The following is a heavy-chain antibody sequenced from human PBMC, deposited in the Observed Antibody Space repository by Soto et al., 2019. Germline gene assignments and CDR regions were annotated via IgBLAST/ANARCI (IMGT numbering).Heavy chain of an antibody. CDR3: ARTTAVPNTLRSRYCFDY. J-gene: IGHJ4*02. Sequence: SETLSLTCSVSGGSVSNKTYYWSWIRRPPGKRLAWIGHAYYTGTTNYNPSLKRRVTISVDSPKIQFSLRLSSVTTADTALYYCARTTAVPNTLRSRYCFDYWGRGTLGTVSS. CDR1: GGSVSNKTYY. D-gene: IGHD4-17*01. V-gene: IGHV4-61*01. CDR2: AYYTGTT.